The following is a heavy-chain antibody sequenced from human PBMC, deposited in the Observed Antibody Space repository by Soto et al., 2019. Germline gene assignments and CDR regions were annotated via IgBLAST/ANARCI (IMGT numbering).Heavy chain of an antibody. CDR2: ISYDGSNK. Sequence: PGGSLRLSCAASGFTFSSYGMHWVRQAPGKGLEWVAVISYDGSNKYYADSVKGRFTISRDNSKNTLYLQMNSLRAEDTAVYYCTRGIVGWETAPYYFDYWGQGTLVTVSS. D-gene: IGHD1-26*01. CDR1: GFTFSSYG. V-gene: IGHV3-30*03. CDR3: TRGIVGWETAPYYFDY. J-gene: IGHJ4*02.